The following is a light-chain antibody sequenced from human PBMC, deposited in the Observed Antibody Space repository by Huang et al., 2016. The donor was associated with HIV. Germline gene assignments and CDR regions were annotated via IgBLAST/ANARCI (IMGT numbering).Light chain of an antibody. CDR1: ESILLN. V-gene: IGKV3-15*01. CDR2: GAS. Sequence: VMTQSPATLSVSPGERATLSCRASESILLNLAWYQQRPGQPPRLLIYGASVMLPGIPYRFRGSWSGTEFSLTISSLQSEDFAVYYCQQYNKWPPYTYGQGTKLEIK. J-gene: IGKJ2*01. CDR3: QQYNKWPPYT.